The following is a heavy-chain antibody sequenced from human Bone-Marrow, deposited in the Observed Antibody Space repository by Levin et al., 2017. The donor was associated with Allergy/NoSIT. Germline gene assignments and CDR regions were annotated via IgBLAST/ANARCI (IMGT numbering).Heavy chain of an antibody. D-gene: IGHD3-10*01. J-gene: IGHJ4*02. CDR2: IYSGGST. CDR3: ARDRRFGELSPRG. Sequence: GGSLRLSCAASGFTVSSNYMSWVRQAPGKGLEWVSVIYSGGSTYYADSVKGRFTISRDNSKNTLYLQMNSLRAEDTAVYYCARDRRFGELSPRGWGQGTLVTVSS. CDR1: GFTVSSNY. V-gene: IGHV3-66*01.